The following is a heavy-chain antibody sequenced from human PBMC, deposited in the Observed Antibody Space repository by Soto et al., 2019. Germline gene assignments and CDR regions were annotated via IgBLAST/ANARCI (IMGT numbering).Heavy chain of an antibody. CDR3: GTCGQVGNSFDP. J-gene: IGHJ5*02. CDR1: GYTFTSYD. D-gene: IGHD5-18*01. Sequence: QVQLVQSGAEMKKPGASVKVSCKASGYTFTSYDINWVRQATGQGLEWMGWMNPNSGNTGYAQKFQGRVTMTRNNTISTTYMKLSSMRSEDTTVYYCGTCGQVGNSFDPWGQGTLVTVSS. CDR2: MNPNSGNT. V-gene: IGHV1-8*01.